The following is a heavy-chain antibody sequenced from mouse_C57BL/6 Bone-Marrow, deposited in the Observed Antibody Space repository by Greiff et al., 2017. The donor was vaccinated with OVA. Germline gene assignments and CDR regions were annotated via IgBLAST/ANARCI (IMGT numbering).Heavy chain of an antibody. V-gene: IGHV5-12*01. Sequence: EVKVEESGGGLVQPGGSLKLSCAASGFTFSDYYMYWVRQTPEKRLEWVAYISNGGGSTYYPDTVKGRITISRDNAKNTLYLQMSRLKSEDTAMYYCARHGLRQGGYAMDYWGQGTSVTVSS. J-gene: IGHJ4*01. CDR2: ISNGGGST. CDR1: GFTFSDYY. CDR3: ARHGLRQGGYAMDY. D-gene: IGHD2-4*01.